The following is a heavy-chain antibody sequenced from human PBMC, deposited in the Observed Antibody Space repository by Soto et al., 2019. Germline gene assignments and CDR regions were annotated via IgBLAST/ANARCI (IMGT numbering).Heavy chain of an antibody. V-gene: IGHV3-11*01. CDR3: ARDSPSALHSNYDFVYYYYYMDV. Sequence: GGSLRLSCAASGFTFSDYYMSWIRQAPGKGLEWVSYISSSGSTIYYADSVKGRFTISRDNAKNSLYLQMNSLRAEDTAVYYCARDSPSALHSNYDFVYYYYYMDVWGKGTTVTVSS. CDR1: GFTFSDYY. J-gene: IGHJ6*03. D-gene: IGHD4-4*01. CDR2: ISSSGSTI.